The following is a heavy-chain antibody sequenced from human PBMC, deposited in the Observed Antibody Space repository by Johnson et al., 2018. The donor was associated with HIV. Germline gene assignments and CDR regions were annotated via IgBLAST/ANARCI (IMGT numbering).Heavy chain of an antibody. Sequence: VQLVESGGGVVRPGGSLRLSCGASGFTFGDYGMSWVRQAPGKGLEWVFGINWNGIRTTYADSVKGRFTISRDNSKNTLYLQMNSLRAEDTAVYYCARDLAIGGRTDAFDIWGQGTMVTVSS. CDR3: ARDLAIGGRTDAFDI. D-gene: IGHD6-6*01. J-gene: IGHJ3*02. V-gene: IGHV3-20*04. CDR1: GFTFGDYG. CDR2: INWNGIRT.